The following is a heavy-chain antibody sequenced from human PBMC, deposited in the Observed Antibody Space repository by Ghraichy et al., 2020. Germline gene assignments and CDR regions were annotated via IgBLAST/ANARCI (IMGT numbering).Heavy chain of an antibody. CDR3: AKEGTLGAYSFDF. CDR1: GFTFSHHG. Sequence: GGSLRLSCEASGFTFSHHGMHWVRQAPGKGLEWVAVVSSAGSVTYYADSVKGRFTISRDNAKNSLYLQMNSLRTEDTAVYFCAKEGTLGAYSFDFWGQGTLVTVSS. V-gene: IGHV3-30*18. CDR2: VSSAGSVT. D-gene: IGHD1-26*01. J-gene: IGHJ4*02.